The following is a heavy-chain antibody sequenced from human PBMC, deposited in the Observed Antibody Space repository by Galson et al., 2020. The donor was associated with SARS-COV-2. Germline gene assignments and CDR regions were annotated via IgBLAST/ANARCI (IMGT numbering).Heavy chain of an antibody. D-gene: IGHD4-17*01. V-gene: IGHV3-30*04. CDR1: GFDLSSYA. CDR3: ARGGYGAADYYYFYMGV. CDR2: ISFDDNYK. J-gene: IGHJ6*03. Sequence: GESLKISCAASGFDLSSYAMHWVRQAPGKGLEWVAVISFDDNYKYYADSVKGRFTISRDTSRNTVFLQMNSLRSEDTAVYYCARGGYGAADYYYFYMGVWGNGTTATVS.